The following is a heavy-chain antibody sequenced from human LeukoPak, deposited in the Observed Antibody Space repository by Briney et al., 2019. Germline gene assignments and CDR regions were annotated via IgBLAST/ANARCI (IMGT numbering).Heavy chain of an antibody. CDR2: INPNSGGT. D-gene: IGHD5-18*01. Sequence: ASVKVSRXASGYTFTGYYMHWVRQAPGQGLEWMGRINPNSGGTNYAQKFQGRVTMTRDTSISTAYMELSRLRSDDTAVYYCARVGYSYGYDFDYWGQGTLVTVSS. J-gene: IGHJ4*02. CDR3: ARVGYSYGYDFDY. CDR1: GYTFTGYY. V-gene: IGHV1-2*06.